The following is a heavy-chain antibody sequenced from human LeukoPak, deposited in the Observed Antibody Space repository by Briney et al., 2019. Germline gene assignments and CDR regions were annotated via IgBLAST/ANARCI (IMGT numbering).Heavy chain of an antibody. V-gene: IGHV4-34*01. D-gene: IGHD5-12*01. CDR1: GGSFSGYY. Sequence: PSETLSLTCAVYGGSFSGYYWSWIRQPPGKGLEWIGEINHSGSTNYNPSLKSRVTISVDTSKNQFSLKLSSVTAADTAVYYCARGRYSGYAGDYWGQGTLVTVSS. CDR2: INHSGST. J-gene: IGHJ4*02. CDR3: ARGRYSGYAGDY.